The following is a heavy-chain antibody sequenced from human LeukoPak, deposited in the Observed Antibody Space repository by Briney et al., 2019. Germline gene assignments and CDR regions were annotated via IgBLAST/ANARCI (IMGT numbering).Heavy chain of an antibody. CDR3: ARHQARIVGATSGCDY. V-gene: IGHV3-53*01. J-gene: IGHJ4*02. CDR2: IYSGGST. CDR1: GFTVSSNH. D-gene: IGHD1-26*01. Sequence: PGGSLRLSCAASGFTVSSNHMSWVRQAPGKGLEWVSVIYSGGSTYYADSVKGRFTISRDNSKNTLYLQMNSLRAEDTAVYYCARHQARIVGATSGCDYWGQGTLVTVSS.